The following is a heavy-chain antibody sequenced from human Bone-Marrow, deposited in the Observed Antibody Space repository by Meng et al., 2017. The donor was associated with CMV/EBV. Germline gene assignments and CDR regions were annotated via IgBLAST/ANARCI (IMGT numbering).Heavy chain of an antibody. D-gene: IGHD6-19*01. V-gene: IGHV4-39*02. J-gene: IGHJ4*02. CDR2: IYYSGST. CDR3: AREGPGIAVAGPYYFDY. Sequence: GSLRLSCTVSGGSISSSSYYWGWIRQPPGKGLEWIGSIYYSGSTYYNPSLKSRVTISVDTSKNQFSLKLSSVTAADTAVYYCAREGPGIAVAGPYYFDYWGQGTLVTVSS. CDR1: GGSISSSSYY.